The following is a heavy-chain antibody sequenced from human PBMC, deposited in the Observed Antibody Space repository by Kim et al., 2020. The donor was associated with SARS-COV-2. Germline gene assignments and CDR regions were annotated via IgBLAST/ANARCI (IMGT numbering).Heavy chain of an antibody. J-gene: IGHJ4*02. V-gene: IGHV1-3*01. Sequence: QKFQGRVTITRDTSASTAYMELSSLRSEDTAVYYCAREGGTVTTTLKFDYWGQGTLVTVSS. CDR3: AREGGTVTTTLKFDY. D-gene: IGHD4-17*01.